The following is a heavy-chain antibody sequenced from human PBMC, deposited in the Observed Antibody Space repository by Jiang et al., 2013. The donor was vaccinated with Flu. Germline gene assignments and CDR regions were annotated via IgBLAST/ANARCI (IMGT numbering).Heavy chain of an antibody. D-gene: IGHD3-22*01. CDR1: GGTFSSYA. Sequence: SGAEVKKPGSSVKVSCKASGGTFSSYAISWVRQAPGQGLEWMGGIIPIFGTANYAQKFQGRVTITADKSTSTAYMELSSLRSEDTAVYYCARYHDSSGYNRGMGYGMDVWGQGTTVTVSS. CDR2: IIPIFGTA. CDR3: ARYHDSSGYNRGMGYGMDV. V-gene: IGHV1-69*06. J-gene: IGHJ6*02.